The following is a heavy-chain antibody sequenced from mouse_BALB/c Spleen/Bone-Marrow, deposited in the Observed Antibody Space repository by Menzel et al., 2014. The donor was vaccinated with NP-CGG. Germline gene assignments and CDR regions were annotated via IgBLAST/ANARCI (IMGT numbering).Heavy chain of an antibody. CDR2: ISYDGSN. CDR1: GYSITSGYY. Sequence: EVKLMESGPGLVKPSQSLSLTCSVTGYSITSGYYWNWIRQFPGTKLEWMGYISYDGSNNYNPSLKNRISITRDTSKNQFFLKLNSLTTEDTATYYCARGGPFDYWGQGTTLTVSS. J-gene: IGHJ2*01. CDR3: ARGGPFDY. V-gene: IGHV3-6*02.